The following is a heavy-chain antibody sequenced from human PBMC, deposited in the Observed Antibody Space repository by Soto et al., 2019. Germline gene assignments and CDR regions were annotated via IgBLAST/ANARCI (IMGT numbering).Heavy chain of an antibody. Sequence: GSLRLSCPASEFTFDKYYMTWVRQAPGKGPEWVANIKPDGSEQYYVDSVKGRFTISRDNANNSLYLQMNSLRAEDTAVYFCARGNWNYYYGFDVWGQGTTVTVSS. J-gene: IGHJ6*02. CDR1: EFTFDKYY. D-gene: IGHD1-20*01. CDR2: IKPDGSEQ. CDR3: ARGNWNYYYGFDV. V-gene: IGHV3-7*01.